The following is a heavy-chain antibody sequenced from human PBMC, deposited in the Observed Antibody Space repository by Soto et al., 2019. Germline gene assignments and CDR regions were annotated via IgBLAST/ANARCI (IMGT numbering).Heavy chain of an antibody. V-gene: IGHV4-31*03. D-gene: IGHD1-26*01. CDR3: ARLAKEENPKVGSWYFFDY. J-gene: IGHJ4*02. CDR1: GGSINSGGYF. Sequence: SETLSLTCSVSGGSINSGGYFYSWIRQHPGQGLEWIGSIYYSGRTYYNASLQSRLSMSVDTSKNHFSLKLTSVTAADTAVYFCARLAKEENPKVGSWYFFDYWGQGVMVTVSS. CDR2: IYYSGRT.